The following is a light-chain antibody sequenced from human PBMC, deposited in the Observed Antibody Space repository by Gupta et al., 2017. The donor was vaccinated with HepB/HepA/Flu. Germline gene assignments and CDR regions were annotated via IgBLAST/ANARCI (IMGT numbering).Light chain of an antibody. Sequence: DIQITQSPSSVSASVGDRVTMTCRASRDIDTYLAWYQHKLGQPPRLLIYTTSTLKSGVPLRFSGSGSGTDFTLTISSLQPEDFATYYCQQSYSFPLTFGGGTKVEIK. CDR1: RDIDTY. CDR3: QQSYSFPLT. J-gene: IGKJ4*01. CDR2: TTS. V-gene: IGKV1-12*01.